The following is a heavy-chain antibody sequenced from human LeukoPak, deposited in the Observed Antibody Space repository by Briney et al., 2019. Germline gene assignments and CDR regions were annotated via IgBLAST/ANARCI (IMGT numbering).Heavy chain of an antibody. Sequence: GGSLRLSCAASGFTFSRYSKKWVRQAPGKGVEWGSSISSRSSYIYYADSVKCRFTISRYNAKNSLYLQMNILRAEDTAVYYCAREEEYSYGYCDYWGQGTLVTVSS. CDR3: AREEEYSYGYCDY. V-gene: IGHV3-21*01. CDR1: GFTFSRYS. J-gene: IGHJ4*02. CDR2: ISSRSSYI. D-gene: IGHD5-18*01.